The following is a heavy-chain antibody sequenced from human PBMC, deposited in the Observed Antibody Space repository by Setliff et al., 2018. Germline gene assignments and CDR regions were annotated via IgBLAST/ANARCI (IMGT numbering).Heavy chain of an antibody. Sequence: TSETLSLTCTVSGGSISSSSYYWGWIRQPPGKGLEWIGSIYYSGSTYYNPSLKSRVTISVDTSKNQFSLKLSSVTAADTAVYYCARDKPEGYNFWSGYLGGGLMDVWGQGTKVTSP. CDR3: ARDKPEGYNFWSGYLGGGLMDV. CDR2: IYYSGST. J-gene: IGHJ6*02. D-gene: IGHD3-3*01. V-gene: IGHV4-39*07. CDR1: GGSISSSSYY.